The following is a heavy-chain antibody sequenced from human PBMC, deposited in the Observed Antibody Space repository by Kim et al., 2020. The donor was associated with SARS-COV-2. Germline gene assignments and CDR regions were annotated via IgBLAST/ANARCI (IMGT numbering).Heavy chain of an antibody. J-gene: IGHJ4*02. D-gene: IGHD3-16*01. Sequence: GGSLRLSCAASGFTFDDYGMSWFRQAPGKGLEWVSGINRNSDSTGYADSVKGRFTISRDNAKNSLFLQMNSPRAEDTALYHCVRGYAGGPFDLWGQGTLV. CDR3: VRGYAGGPFDL. V-gene: IGHV3-20*01. CDR2: INRNSDST. CDR1: GFTFDDYG.